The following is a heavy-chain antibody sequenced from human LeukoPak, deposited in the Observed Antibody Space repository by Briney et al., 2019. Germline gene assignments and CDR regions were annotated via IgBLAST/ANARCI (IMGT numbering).Heavy chain of an antibody. J-gene: IGHJ4*02. CDR1: GASIRSYC. V-gene: IGHV4-59*12. CDR2: IHYSGST. D-gene: IGHD1-26*01. Sequence: PSETLSLTCTVSGASIRSYCWSWIRQPPGKGLEWIGSIHYSGSTYYNPSLESRVTISIDTSKNQFSLKLSSVTAADTAVYYCARGTTMGASAYWGQGTLVTVSS. CDR3: ARGTTMGASAY.